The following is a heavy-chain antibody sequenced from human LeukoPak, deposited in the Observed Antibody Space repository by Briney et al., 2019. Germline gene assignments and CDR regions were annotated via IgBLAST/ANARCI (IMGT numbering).Heavy chain of an antibody. Sequence: GGSLRLSCAASGFTFNTYAMTWVRQAPGKGLEWVASIRSDGGVTYYADSVKGRFTISRDNSKNTLYLQMNSLRAEDTAVYYCAKEVCMLCNWFDPWGQGTLVTVSS. J-gene: IGHJ5*02. V-gene: IGHV3-23*01. CDR1: GFTFNTYA. D-gene: IGHD2-8*01. CDR3: AKEVCMLCNWFDP. CDR2: IRSDGGVT.